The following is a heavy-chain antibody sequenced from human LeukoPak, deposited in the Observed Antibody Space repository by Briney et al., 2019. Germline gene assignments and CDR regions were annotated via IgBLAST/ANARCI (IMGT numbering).Heavy chain of an antibody. CDR1: GFTFDDYG. Sequence: GGPLRLSCAASGFTFDDYGMSWVRQAPGKRLEWVSGINWNGGSTGYADSVEGRFTISRDNAKNSLYLQMSSLRAEDTALYYCARVKANYDSSGYYPWYFDYWGQGTLVSVSS. CDR3: ARVKANYDSSGYYPWYFDY. D-gene: IGHD3-22*01. J-gene: IGHJ4*02. V-gene: IGHV3-20*04. CDR2: INWNGGST.